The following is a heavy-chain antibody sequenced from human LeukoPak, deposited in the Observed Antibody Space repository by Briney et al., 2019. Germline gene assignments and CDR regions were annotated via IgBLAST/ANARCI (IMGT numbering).Heavy chain of an antibody. J-gene: IGHJ6*03. CDR3: AREKAARPGKYYMDV. Sequence: GGSLRLSCAASGFTFSSYWMSWVRQAPGKGLEWVANIKQDGSEKYYVDSVKGRFTISRDNAKNSLYLQMNSLRAEDTAVYYCAREKAARPGKYYMDVWGKGTTVTVSS. V-gene: IGHV3-7*01. CDR1: GFTFSSYW. D-gene: IGHD6-6*01. CDR2: IKQDGSEK.